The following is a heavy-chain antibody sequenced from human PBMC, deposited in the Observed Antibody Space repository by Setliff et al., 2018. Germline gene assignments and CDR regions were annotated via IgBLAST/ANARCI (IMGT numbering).Heavy chain of an antibody. J-gene: IGHJ6*04. D-gene: IGHD2-2*01. CDR3: ARLVRFCTTSCPRPLDV. Sequence: ASVKVSCKASGYTFTDYIINWVRQAPGQGLEWVGWISPHTGKTYFAQKLQGRVTMTTDTSAETAYMELRSLRSDDTAIYYCARLVRFCTTSCPRPLDVWGKGTTVTVSS. V-gene: IGHV1-18*01. CDR2: ISPHTGKT. CDR1: GYTFTDYI.